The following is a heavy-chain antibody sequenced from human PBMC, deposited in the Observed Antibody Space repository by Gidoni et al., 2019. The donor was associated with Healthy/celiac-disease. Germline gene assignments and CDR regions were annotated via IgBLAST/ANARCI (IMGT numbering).Heavy chain of an antibody. CDR3: ARVKLGDYDYIWGSYRTRALDY. CDR2: ISSSGSTI. V-gene: IGHV3-48*03. CDR1: GFTFSSYE. D-gene: IGHD3-16*01. Sequence: EVQLVESGGGLVQPGGSLRLSCAASGFTFSSYEMNWVRQAPGKGLEWVSYISSSGSTIYYADSVKGRFTISRDNAKNSLYLQMNSLRAEDTAVYYCARVKLGDYDYIWGSYRTRALDYWGQGTLVTVSS. J-gene: IGHJ4*02.